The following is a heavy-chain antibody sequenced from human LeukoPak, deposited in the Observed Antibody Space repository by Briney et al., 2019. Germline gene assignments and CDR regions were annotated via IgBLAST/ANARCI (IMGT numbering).Heavy chain of an antibody. CDR2: ISSSGSTI. Sequence: GGSLRLSCAASAFTFSSYELNWVRAAPGKGLEGVSYISSSGSTIYYADAVKGRFTISRDNAKNSLYLQMNSMGAEDTAVYYCARDCTDGVFVKQFDYWGQGTLVTVSS. CDR1: AFTFSSYE. D-gene: IGHD2-8*01. CDR3: ARDCTDGVFVKQFDY. V-gene: IGHV3-48*03. J-gene: IGHJ4*02.